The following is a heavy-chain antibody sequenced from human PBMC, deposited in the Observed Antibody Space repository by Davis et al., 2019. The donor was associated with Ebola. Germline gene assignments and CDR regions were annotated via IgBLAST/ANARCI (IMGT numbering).Heavy chain of an antibody. CDR3: ARDWNDGGPAFDI. Sequence: PGGSLRLSCAASGFTFSSYGMHWVRQAPGKGLEWVANIKQDGSEKYYVDSVKGRFTISRDNAKNSLYLQMNSLRAEDTAVYYCARDWNDGGPAFDIWGQGTMVTVSS. V-gene: IGHV3-7*03. D-gene: IGHD1-1*01. J-gene: IGHJ3*02. CDR2: IKQDGSEK. CDR1: GFTFSSYG.